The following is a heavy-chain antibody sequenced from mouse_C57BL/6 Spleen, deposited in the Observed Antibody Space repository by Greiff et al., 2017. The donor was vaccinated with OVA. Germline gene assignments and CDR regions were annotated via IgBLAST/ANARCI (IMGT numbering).Heavy chain of an antibody. J-gene: IGHJ4*01. V-gene: IGHV1-55*01. CDR2: IYPGSGST. D-gene: IGHD3-2*02. CDR3: ARDQLRLRGYAMDY. CDR1: GYTFTSYW. Sequence: QVQLQQPGAELVKPGASVKMSCKASGYTFTSYWITWVKQRPGQGLEWIGDIYPGSGSTNYNEKFKSKATLTVDTSSSTAYMRLSSLTSEDSAVYYCARDQLRLRGYAMDYWGQGTSVTVSS.